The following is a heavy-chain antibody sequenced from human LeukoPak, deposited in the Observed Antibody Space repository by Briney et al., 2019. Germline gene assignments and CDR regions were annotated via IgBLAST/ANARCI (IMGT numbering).Heavy chain of an antibody. CDR1: GFTLSNYW. D-gene: IGHD2-8*02. Sequence: GGSLRLSCAASGFTLSNYWMHWVRHAPGEGLVWVSRVDPDGTTTNYAGSVTGRFTTSRDNAKNTLYLQMNSLRAEDTALYYCTRVQAGRSGLMDVWGRGTTVTVSS. J-gene: IGHJ6*02. CDR2: VDPDGTTT. V-gene: IGHV3-74*01. CDR3: TRVQAGRSGLMDV.